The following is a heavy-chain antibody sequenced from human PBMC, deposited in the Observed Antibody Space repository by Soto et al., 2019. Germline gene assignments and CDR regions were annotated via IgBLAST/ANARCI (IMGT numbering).Heavy chain of an antibody. D-gene: IGHD3-22*01. CDR2: IYYSGST. J-gene: IGHJ5*02. CDR3: ARDLGYYDSSGYYL. Sequence: SETLSLTCTVSGGSSSSGDYYWSWIRQPPGKVLEWIGYIYYSGSTYYNPSLKSRVTISVDTSKNQFSLKLSSVTAADTAVYYCARDLGYYDSSGYYLWGQGTLVTVSS. V-gene: IGHV4-30-4*01. CDR1: GGSSSSGDYY.